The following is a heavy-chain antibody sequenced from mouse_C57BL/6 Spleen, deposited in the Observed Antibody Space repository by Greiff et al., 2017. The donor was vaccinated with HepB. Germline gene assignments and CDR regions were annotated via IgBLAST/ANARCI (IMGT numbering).Heavy chain of an antibody. CDR2: IYPGDGDT. D-gene: IGHD1-1*01. V-gene: IGHV1-82*01. J-gene: IGHJ4*01. CDR1: GYAFSSSW. CDR3: ARRITTVVGGYYYAMDY. Sequence: VQLQQSGPELVKPGASVKISCKASGYAFSSSWMNWVKQRPGKGLEWIGRIYPGDGDTNYNGKFKGKATLTADKSSSTAYMQLSSLTSEDSAVYFCARRITTVVGGYYYAMDYWGQRTSVTVSS.